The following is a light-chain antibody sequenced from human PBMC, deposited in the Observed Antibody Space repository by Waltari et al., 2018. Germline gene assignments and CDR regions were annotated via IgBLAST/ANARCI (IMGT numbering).Light chain of an antibody. CDR3: CSYAGSDTRWM. V-gene: IGLV2-11*01. CDR2: DVT. J-gene: IGLJ3*02. Sequence: QSALTQPRSVSGSPGQSVTISCTGSSNDVGYYDYVSWYQQHPGKAPNIIIFDVTKRPAGVPDRFSGSKSANPASLTSSGLQAEEEADYYCCSYAGSDTRWMFGGGTKLTVL. CDR1: SNDVGYYDY.